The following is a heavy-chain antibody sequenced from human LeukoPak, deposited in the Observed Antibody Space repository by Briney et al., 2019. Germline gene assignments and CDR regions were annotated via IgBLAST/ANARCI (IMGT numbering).Heavy chain of an antibody. CDR3: VWSGLNWFGL. Sequence: GGSLRLSCAASGFTFNTAYMSWVRQAPREGLQWVGRIKTTAGGGTTDDAAPVKGRFTISRDDSMNTLYLQMNSLEPEDTAVYYCVWSGLNWFGLWGRGTLVTVSS. CDR2: IKTTAGGGTT. CDR1: GFTFNTAY. J-gene: IGHJ5*02. D-gene: IGHD3-3*01. V-gene: IGHV3-15*01.